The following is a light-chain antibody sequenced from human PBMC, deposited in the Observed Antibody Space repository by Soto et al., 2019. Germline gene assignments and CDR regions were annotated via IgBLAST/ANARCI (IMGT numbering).Light chain of an antibody. CDR3: MQDLQTWT. CDR2: LVS. J-gene: IGKJ1*01. CDR1: QSLLHSNGYTY. Sequence: DFVMTQSPLSLPVTPGEPASISCRSSQSLLHSNGYTYLNWYLQKPGQSPQLLIYLVSNRASGVPDRFSGSGSGTDFTLKISRVEADDVGVYYCMQDLQTWTFGQGTQVEIK. V-gene: IGKV2-28*01.